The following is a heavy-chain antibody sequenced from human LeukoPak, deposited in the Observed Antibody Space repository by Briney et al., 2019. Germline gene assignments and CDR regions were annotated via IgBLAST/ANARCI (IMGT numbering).Heavy chain of an antibody. Sequence: PGGALRLSCAASGFTFSSYAMSWVRQAPGKGLEWVSAIRDSGSSTHYADSVKGRFTISRDNSKNTLNLQMNSLRVEDTAVYYCARTLTGFHYGMDVWGQGTTVTVSS. CDR1: GFTFSSYA. CDR2: IRDSGSST. V-gene: IGHV3-23*01. J-gene: IGHJ6*02. CDR3: ARTLTGFHYGMDV. D-gene: IGHD3-9*01.